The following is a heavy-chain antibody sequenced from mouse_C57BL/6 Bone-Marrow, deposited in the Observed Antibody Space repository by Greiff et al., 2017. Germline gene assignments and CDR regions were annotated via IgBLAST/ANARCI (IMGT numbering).Heavy chain of an antibody. J-gene: IGHJ4*01. V-gene: IGHV1-81*01. CDR1: GYTFTSYG. D-gene: IGHD4-1*01. CDR2: IYPRSGNT. CDR3: ARLELGRRYYAMDY. Sequence: QVQLQPSGAELARPGASVKLSCKASGYTFTSYGISWVKQRTGQGLEWIGEIYPRSGNTYYNEKFKGKATLTADKSSSTAYMELRSLTSEDSAVYFCARLELGRRYYAMDYWGQGTSVTVSS.